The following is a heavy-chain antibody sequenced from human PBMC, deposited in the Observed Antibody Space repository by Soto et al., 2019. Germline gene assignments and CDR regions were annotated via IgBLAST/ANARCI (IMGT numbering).Heavy chain of an antibody. Sequence: LRLSCAASGFTFSTHSMNWVRQAPGKGLEWVSSIRSSSGDILYADSVKGRFTISRDNGKNSLYLQMNSLRAEDTAVYYCVRDFVAATGFFDLWGLGTLVTVSS. CDR1: GFTFSTHS. CDR3: VRDFVAATGFFDL. D-gene: IGHD6-19*01. CDR2: IRSSSGDI. V-gene: IGHV3-21*04. J-gene: IGHJ4*02.